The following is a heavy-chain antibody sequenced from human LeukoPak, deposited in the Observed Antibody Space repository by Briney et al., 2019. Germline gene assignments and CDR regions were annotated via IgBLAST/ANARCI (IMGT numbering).Heavy chain of an antibody. CDR3: ARGLYYYGSGSYESDV. Sequence: ASVKVSCKASGYTFTSYDINWVRQATGQGLEWMGWMNPNSGDTGYAQKFQGRVTMTRNTSISTTYMELSSLRSEDTAVYYCARGLYYYGSGSYESDVWGKGTTVTISS. D-gene: IGHD3-10*01. V-gene: IGHV1-8*01. J-gene: IGHJ6*04. CDR2: MNPNSGDT. CDR1: GYTFTSYD.